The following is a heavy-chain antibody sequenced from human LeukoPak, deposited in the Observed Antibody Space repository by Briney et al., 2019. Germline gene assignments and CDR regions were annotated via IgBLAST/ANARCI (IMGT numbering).Heavy chain of an antibody. J-gene: IGHJ4*02. V-gene: IGHV3-48*03. D-gene: IGHD2-15*01. CDR1: GIKFSSYE. CDR2: ITASAMTI. Sequence: PGGSLRLSCAASGIKFSSYEMNWVRQAPGKGLEWVSYITASAMTIHYADSVKGRFTISRDNAKNSVYLQMDSPSDEDTAVYYCERGSSGVDYGGQGTLVTVSS. CDR3: ERGSSGVDY.